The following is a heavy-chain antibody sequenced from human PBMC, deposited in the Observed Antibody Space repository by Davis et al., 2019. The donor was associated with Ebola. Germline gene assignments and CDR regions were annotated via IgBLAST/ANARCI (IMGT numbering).Heavy chain of an antibody. J-gene: IGHJ6*02. V-gene: IGHV3-15*01. CDR1: GFTFSNAW. Sequence: GESLKISCAASGFTFSNAWMSWVRQAPGKGLEWVGRIKSKTDGGTTDYAAPVKGRFTISRDDSKNTLYLQMNSLKTEDTAVYYCTTARDYGMDVWGQGTTVTVSS. CDR2: IKSKTDGGTT. CDR3: TTARDYGMDV.